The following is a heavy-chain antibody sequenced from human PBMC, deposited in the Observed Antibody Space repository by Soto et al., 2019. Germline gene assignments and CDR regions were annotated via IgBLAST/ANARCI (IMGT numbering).Heavy chain of an antibody. V-gene: IGHV3-30*03. Sequence: PMGSLRLSCAASDFDFSSYGIHWVRQAPGKGLEWVAASSYDGRETFYADSAKGRFTVSKEMSKNTAFLQMNALRHEDTAVYFCARDSGWPILNFDNWGQGTPVTVPS. J-gene: IGHJ4*02. CDR3: ARDSGWPILNFDN. CDR1: DFDFSSYG. CDR2: SSYDGRET. D-gene: IGHD3-10*01.